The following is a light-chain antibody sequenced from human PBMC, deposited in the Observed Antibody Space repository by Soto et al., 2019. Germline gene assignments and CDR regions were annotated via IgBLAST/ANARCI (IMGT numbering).Light chain of an antibody. J-gene: IGKJ2*01. CDR2: DAS. CDR3: QQYDNLHQKYT. CDR1: QDISNY. V-gene: IGKV1-33*01. Sequence: DIQMTQSPSSLSASVGDRVTITCQASQDISNYLNWYQQKPGKAPKLLIYDASNLETGVPSRFSGSGSGTDFTFTISSLQPEDIATYYCQQYDNLHQKYTFGQGTKVDIX.